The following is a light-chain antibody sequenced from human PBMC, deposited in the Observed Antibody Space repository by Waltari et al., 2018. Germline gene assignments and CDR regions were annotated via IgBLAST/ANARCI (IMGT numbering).Light chain of an antibody. CDR1: QGIGDY. J-gene: IGKJ2*01. V-gene: IGKV1-16*02. CDR2: AAS. Sequence: DIQMTQSPSSLSPSVGDRVTITCRASQGIGDYLAWFQQQPGKAPKSLIYAASSLQSGVPSKFSASGSGTDFTLTISSLQPEDIATFSCQESYSTLYTFGQGTKVEIK. CDR3: QESYSTLYT.